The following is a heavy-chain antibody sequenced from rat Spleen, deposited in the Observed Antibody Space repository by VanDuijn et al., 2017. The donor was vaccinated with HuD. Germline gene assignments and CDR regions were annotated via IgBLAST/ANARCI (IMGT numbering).Heavy chain of an antibody. D-gene: IGHD5-1*01. CDR1: GFTFSTYV. CDR2: INTDGTDT. Sequence: EVQLVESGGGLVQPGRSLKLSCAASGFTFSTYVMHWFRQAPENGIEWLAYINTDGTDTHYAETVKGRFPISRDNAKNTVDMQLSSLRSEDTAMYFCARERNWERYFDYWGQGVMVTVSS. CDR3: ARERNWERYFDY. J-gene: IGHJ2*01. V-gene: IGHV5-43*01.